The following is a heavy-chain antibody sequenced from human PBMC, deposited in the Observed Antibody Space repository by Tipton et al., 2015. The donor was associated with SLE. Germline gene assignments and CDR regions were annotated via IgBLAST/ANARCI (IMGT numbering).Heavy chain of an antibody. CDR2: ISWDGGST. CDR3: AKEPQGVRGVYFDY. CDR1: GFTFDDYT. J-gene: IGHJ4*02. D-gene: IGHD3-10*01. V-gene: IGHV3-43*01. Sequence: SLRLSCAASGFTFDDYTMHWVRQAPGKGLEWVSLISWDGGSTYYADSVKGRFTISRDNSKNTLYLQMNSLRAEDTAVYYCAKEPQGVRGVYFDYWGRGTLVTVSS.